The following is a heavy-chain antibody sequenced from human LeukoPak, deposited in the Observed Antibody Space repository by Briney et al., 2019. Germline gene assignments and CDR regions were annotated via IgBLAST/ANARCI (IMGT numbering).Heavy chain of an antibody. V-gene: IGHV4-39*02. Sequence: PSETLSLTCTVSGGSISSSNYYWGWTRQPPGKGLGWFGSISYSGGTSYNPSLRSRVTISVDTSKNQFSLKLNSVTAADTAVYYCAREVEYYDSSGYRPHAFDIWGQGTVVTVSS. CDR3: AREVEYYDSSGYRPHAFDI. CDR1: GGSISSSNYY. J-gene: IGHJ3*02. D-gene: IGHD3-22*01. CDR2: ISYSGGT.